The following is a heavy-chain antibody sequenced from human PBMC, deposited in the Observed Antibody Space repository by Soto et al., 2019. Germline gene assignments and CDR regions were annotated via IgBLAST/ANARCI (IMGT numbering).Heavy chain of an antibody. J-gene: IGHJ6*02. Sequence: SETLSLTCAVYGGSFSGYYWSWIRQPPGKGLEWIGEINHSGSTNYNPSLKSRVTISVDTSKNQFSLKLSSVTAADTAVYYCAREGIFSGSYPYYYYGMDAWGQGTTVTVSS. D-gene: IGHD1-26*01. V-gene: IGHV4-34*01. CDR3: AREGIFSGSYPYYYYGMDA. CDR1: GGSFSGYY. CDR2: INHSGST.